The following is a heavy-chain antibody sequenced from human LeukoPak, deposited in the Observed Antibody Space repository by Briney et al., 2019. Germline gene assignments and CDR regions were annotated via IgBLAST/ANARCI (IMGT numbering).Heavy chain of an antibody. CDR1: GFTLNNYG. CDR3: ARGVDYYDSSSI. Sequence: AGGSLRLSCAASGFTLNNYGIHWVRQAPGKGLEWVAFIRYDGTNEYYADSVKGRFTISRDNSKNTLYLQMNSLRAEDTAVYYCARGVDYYDSSSIWGQGTMVTVSS. J-gene: IGHJ3*02. V-gene: IGHV3-30*02. CDR2: IRYDGTNE. D-gene: IGHD3-22*01.